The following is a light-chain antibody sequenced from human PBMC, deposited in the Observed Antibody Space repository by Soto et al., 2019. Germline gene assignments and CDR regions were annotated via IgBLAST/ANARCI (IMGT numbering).Light chain of an antibody. Sequence: DIQMTQSPSSLSSSVGDRVTITCRASQYIGDFLNWYQQTTGKATKLLIFGASNLHIGVPSRFSGSGSGTEFTLTINNLQREDFATYYCQESFFTLGTFGRGTKVDIK. CDR2: GAS. CDR3: QESFFTLGT. CDR1: QYIGDF. V-gene: IGKV1-39*01. J-gene: IGKJ1*01.